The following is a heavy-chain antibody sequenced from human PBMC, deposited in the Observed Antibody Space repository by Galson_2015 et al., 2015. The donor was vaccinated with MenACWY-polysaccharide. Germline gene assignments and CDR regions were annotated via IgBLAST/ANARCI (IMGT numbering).Heavy chain of an antibody. CDR2: IYSDGSTT. J-gene: IGHJ4*02. CDR1: GFTFSTHW. D-gene: IGHD2/OR15-2a*01. CDR3: AKNIQAAY. Sequence: SLRLSCAASGFTFSTHWMHWVRQAPGKGLVWLSRIYSDGSTTNYADSVKGRFTISRDNAKNTLFLQMNSLSVEDTAVYYCAKNIQAAYWGQGTLVTVSS. V-gene: IGHV3-74*01.